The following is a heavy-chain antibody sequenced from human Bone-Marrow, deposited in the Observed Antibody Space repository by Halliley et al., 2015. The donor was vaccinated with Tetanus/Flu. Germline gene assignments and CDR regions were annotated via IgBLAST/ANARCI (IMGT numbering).Heavy chain of an antibody. V-gene: IGHV5-51*01. CDR1: GYSFTNYW. J-gene: IGHJ4*02. CDR3: ARQPPGDFDH. D-gene: IGHD7-27*01. Sequence: QLVKSGAEVKEPGESLKISCKGSGYSFTNYWFAWVRQMPGKGLEWMEIFYPLASDTGYSPSFQGEVTISAEKSINNAYLQGSSHKSSDPAMYSCARQPPGDFDHWGQGTLVTDPS. CDR2: FYPLASDT.